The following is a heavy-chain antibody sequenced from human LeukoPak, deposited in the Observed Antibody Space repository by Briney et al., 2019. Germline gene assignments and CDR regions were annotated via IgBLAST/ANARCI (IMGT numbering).Heavy chain of an antibody. CDR3: ATERRYYDSLHYGMDV. D-gene: IGHD3-22*01. J-gene: IGHJ6*02. Sequence: GASVKVSCKVSGYTLTELSMHWVRQAPGKGLEWMGGFDPEDGETIYAQKFQGRVTMTEDTSTDTAYTELSSLRSEVTAVYYCATERRYYDSLHYGMDVWGQGTTVTVSS. CDR2: FDPEDGET. V-gene: IGHV1-24*01. CDR1: GYTLTELS.